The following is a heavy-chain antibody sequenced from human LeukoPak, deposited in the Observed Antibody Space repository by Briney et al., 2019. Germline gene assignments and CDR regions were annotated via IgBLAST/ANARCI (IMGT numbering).Heavy chain of an antibody. CDR2: INPNSGGT. Sequence: GASVKVSCKASGYTFTGYYMHWVRQAPGQGLEWMGWINPNSGGTNYAQKFQGRVIMTRDTSISTAYMELSREGSDDAAVYLGARGGDYCSSTSCYKGGAWPLDYWGQGTLVTVSS. D-gene: IGHD2-2*02. CDR1: GYTFTGYY. J-gene: IGHJ4*02. CDR3: ARGGDYCSSTSCYKGGAWPLDY. V-gene: IGHV1-2*02.